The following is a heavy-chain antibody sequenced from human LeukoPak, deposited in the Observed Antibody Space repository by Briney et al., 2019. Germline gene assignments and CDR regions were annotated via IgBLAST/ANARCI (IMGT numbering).Heavy chain of an antibody. V-gene: IGHV4-34*01. J-gene: IGHJ6*02. D-gene: IGHD6-19*01. CDR2: VTDRGNV. CDR3: AWARGSSSGWGHYYYSLDV. Sequence: SETLSLTCAVYGGSFSGHYWTWIRQPPGKGLEWIGEVTDRGNVNYNPSLRSRVTMSVDTAKSQFSVKLRSMTAADTSVFFCAWARGSSSGWGHYYYSLDVWGQGTTVTVSS. CDR1: GGSFSGHY.